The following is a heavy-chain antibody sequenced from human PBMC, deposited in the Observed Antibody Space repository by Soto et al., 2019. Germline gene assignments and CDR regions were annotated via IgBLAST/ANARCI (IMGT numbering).Heavy chain of an antibody. V-gene: IGHV3-66*01. D-gene: IGHD6-13*01. CDR3: ARVENLTAAVHY. CDR1: GVTVSGIY. CDR2: IYSDGST. J-gene: IGHJ4*02. Sequence: GSLRLSCVASGVTVSGIYMSWVRQAPGKGLEWVSLIYSDGSTYYADSVKGRFTISRDNSKNTLFLQMNSLRAEDTAVYYCARVENLTAAVHYSGQGTLLTVSS.